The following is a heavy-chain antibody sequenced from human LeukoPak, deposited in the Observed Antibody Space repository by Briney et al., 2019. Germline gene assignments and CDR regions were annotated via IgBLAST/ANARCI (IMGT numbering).Heavy chain of an antibody. Sequence: SETLSLTCTVSGGSISSSSYYWGWIRQPPGKGLEWIGSIYYSGSTYYNPSLKSRVTISVDTPKDQFSLKLSSVTAADTAVYYCARHGRSSWYSTYYYYYMDVWGKGTTVTISS. J-gene: IGHJ6*03. CDR1: GGSISSSSYY. CDR3: ARHGRSSWYSTYYYYYMDV. D-gene: IGHD6-13*01. V-gene: IGHV4-39*01. CDR2: IYYSGST.